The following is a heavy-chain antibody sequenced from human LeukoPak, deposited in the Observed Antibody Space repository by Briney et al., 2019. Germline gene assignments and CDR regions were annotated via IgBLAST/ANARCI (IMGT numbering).Heavy chain of an antibody. J-gene: IGHJ5*02. CDR3: ARDLGYCSGGICYNWFDP. CDR1: GGSISSYY. V-gene: IGHV4-59*01. CDR2: IYYSGST. Sequence: SETLSLTCTVSGGSISSYYWSWIRQPPGKGLEWVRYIYYSGSTNYNPSLKSRVTISVDTSKNQFSLKLSSVTAADTAVYYCARDLGYCSGGICYNWFDPWGQGTLVTVSS. D-gene: IGHD2-15*01.